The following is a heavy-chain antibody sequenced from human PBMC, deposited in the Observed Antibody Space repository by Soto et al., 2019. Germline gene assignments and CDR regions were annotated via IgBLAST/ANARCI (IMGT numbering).Heavy chain of an antibody. D-gene: IGHD3-10*01. V-gene: IGHV5-51*01. CDR3: ARSLARYYGSGIFYYYGMDV. Sequence: ESLKISFKGSGYSFTSYWIGWVRQIPGKGLEWMGIIYPGDSDTRYSPSFQGQVTISADKSISTAYLQWSSLKASDTAMYYCARSLARYYGSGIFYYYGMDVWGQGTTVTVSS. CDR1: GYSFTSYW. CDR2: IYPGDSDT. J-gene: IGHJ6*02.